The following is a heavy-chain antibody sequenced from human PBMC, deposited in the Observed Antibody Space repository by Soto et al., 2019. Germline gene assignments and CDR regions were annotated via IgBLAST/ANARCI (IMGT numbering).Heavy chain of an antibody. Sequence: PGESLKISCKGSGYTFTDYWIGWVRQMPGKGLEWMGIIYPGDSDTRYSPSFQGQVTISADKSISTAYLQWSSLKASDTAMYYCARLQGVPAAMFNYYYYYGMDVWGQGTTVTVSS. J-gene: IGHJ6*02. CDR3: ARLQGVPAAMFNYYYYYGMDV. CDR1: GYTFTDYW. CDR2: IYPGDSDT. D-gene: IGHD2-2*01. V-gene: IGHV5-51*01.